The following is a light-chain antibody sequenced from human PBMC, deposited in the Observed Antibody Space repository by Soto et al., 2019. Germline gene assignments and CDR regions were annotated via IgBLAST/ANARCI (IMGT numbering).Light chain of an antibody. CDR2: GAS. CDR1: QSVSSSY. Sequence: EIVLTQSPVTLSFSPVERATLSCRASQSVSSSYLAWYQQKPGQAPRLLIYGASSRATGIPDRFSGSGSGTDFTLTISRLETEDFAVYYCQQYGSSRTFGQGTKVDIK. V-gene: IGKV3-20*01. J-gene: IGKJ1*01. CDR3: QQYGSSRT.